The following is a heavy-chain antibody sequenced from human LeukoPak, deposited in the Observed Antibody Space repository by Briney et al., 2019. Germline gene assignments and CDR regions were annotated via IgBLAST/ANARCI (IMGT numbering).Heavy chain of an antibody. Sequence: ASVKVSCKASGYTLTSYGISWVRQAPGQGVEWMGRISGNHGTTNYAQKLQGRVTMTTDTSTSTAYMELRSLRSDDTAVYYCARSRPHDYWGQGTLVTVSS. D-gene: IGHD6-13*01. CDR1: GYTLTSYG. V-gene: IGHV1-18*01. CDR2: ISGNHGTT. CDR3: ARSRPHDY. J-gene: IGHJ4*02.